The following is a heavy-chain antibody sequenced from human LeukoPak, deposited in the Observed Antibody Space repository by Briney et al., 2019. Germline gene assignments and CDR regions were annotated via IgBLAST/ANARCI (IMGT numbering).Heavy chain of an antibody. CDR2: ISGSGGST. CDR3: AKDGSPRNYYDSSGYDY. Sequence: SGGSLRLSCAASGFTFSSYAMSWVRQAPGKGLEWVSAISGSGGSTYYADSVKGGFTISRDNSKNTLYLQMNSLRAEDTAVYYCAKDGSPRNYYDSSGYDYWGQGTLVTVSS. V-gene: IGHV3-23*01. CDR1: GFTFSSYA. D-gene: IGHD3-22*01. J-gene: IGHJ4*02.